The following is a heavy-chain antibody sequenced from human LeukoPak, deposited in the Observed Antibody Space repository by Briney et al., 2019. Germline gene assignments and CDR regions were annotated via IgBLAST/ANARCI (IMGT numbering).Heavy chain of an antibody. CDR1: ESTFSTFG. J-gene: IGHJ5*02. Sequence: GGSLRLSCSASESTFSTFGMHWVRQAPGKGLEWVAFIRYDGGNELYADSVKGRFTISRDNSKNTLYLQMNNLRSEDSALYYCAKDLGTGTTGGTRFDPWGRGTLVTVSS. V-gene: IGHV3-30*02. D-gene: IGHD1-1*01. CDR3: AKDLGTGTTGGTRFDP. CDR2: IRYDGGNE.